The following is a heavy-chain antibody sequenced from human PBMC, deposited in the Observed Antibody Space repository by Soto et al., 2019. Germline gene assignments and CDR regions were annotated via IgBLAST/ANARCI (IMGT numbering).Heavy chain of an antibody. CDR1: GFTFSNAW. V-gene: IGHV3-15*01. J-gene: IGHJ6*03. CDR2: KSKTDGGTT. CDR3: TTGPGTTGANSNYYDYYMDV. Sequence: EVQLVESGGGLVKPGGSLRLSCAASGFTFSNAWMSWVRQAPGKGLEWVGRKSKTDGGTTDYAAPVKGRFTISRDDSKNTLYLQMNSLKTEDTAVYYCTTGPGTTGANSNYYDYYMDVWGKGTTVTVSS. D-gene: IGHD1-1*01.